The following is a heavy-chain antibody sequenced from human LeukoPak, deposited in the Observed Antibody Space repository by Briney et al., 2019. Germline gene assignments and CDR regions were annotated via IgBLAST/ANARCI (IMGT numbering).Heavy chain of an antibody. CDR1: GFTFSDYS. CDR3: ARDRDYAFDI. D-gene: IGHD5-24*01. J-gene: IGHJ3*02. Sequence: PGGSLRLSCAASGFTFSDYSMNWVRQAPGKGLEWLSYIGGRTNNIGYTDSVEGRFTVSRDNAKSSLYLQMNSLRDEDTAVYYCARDRDYAFDIWGQGTMDTVAS. V-gene: IGHV3-48*02. CDR2: IGGRTNNI.